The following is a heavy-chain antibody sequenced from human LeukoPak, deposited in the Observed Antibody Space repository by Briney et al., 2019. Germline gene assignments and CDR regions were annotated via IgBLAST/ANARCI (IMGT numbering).Heavy chain of an antibody. CDR3: AKDADCSSTSCRPTSLDY. CDR1: RLNFPDVG. J-gene: IGHJ4*02. V-gene: IGHV3-23*01. D-gene: IGHD2-2*01. Sequence: GQSLSPSCPASRLNFPDVGITWVRHAPEKGLEWVSAIRASGGSTYHADSVKGRFTISRDNSKSTLYLQMNSLRAEDTAVYYCAKDADCSSTSCRPTSLDYWGQGTLVTVSS. CDR2: IRASGGST.